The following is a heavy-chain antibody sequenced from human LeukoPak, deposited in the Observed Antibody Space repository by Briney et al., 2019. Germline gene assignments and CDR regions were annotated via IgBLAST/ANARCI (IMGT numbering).Heavy chain of an antibody. Sequence: SETLSLTCTVSGGSIGSYYWSWVRQPQEKGLEWIGNIVYTGRTNHNPSLKSRVTISIDTSKNQFSLRLNSVTAADTAVYYCARDSWWDGSKTFSDWFGPWGQGTLVTVSS. CDR2: IVYTGRT. V-gene: IGHV4-59*01. CDR1: GGSIGSYY. D-gene: IGHD3-10*01. J-gene: IGHJ5*02. CDR3: ARDSWWDGSKTFSDWFGP.